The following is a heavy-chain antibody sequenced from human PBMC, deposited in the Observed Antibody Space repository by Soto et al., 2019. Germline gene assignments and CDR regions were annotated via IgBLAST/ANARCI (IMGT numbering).Heavy chain of an antibody. D-gene: IGHD6-13*01. Sequence: QVQLVQSGAEVKKPGASVKVSCKASGYTFTSHGISWVRQAPGQGLEWMGWISAYNGNTNYAQKLQGRVTMTTDTSTSTAYMELRSLRSDDTAVYYCARVGAAAGSYYYYYYMDVWGKGTTVTVSS. CDR2: ISAYNGNT. J-gene: IGHJ6*03. V-gene: IGHV1-18*01. CDR3: ARVGAAAGSYYYYYYMDV. CDR1: GYTFTSHG.